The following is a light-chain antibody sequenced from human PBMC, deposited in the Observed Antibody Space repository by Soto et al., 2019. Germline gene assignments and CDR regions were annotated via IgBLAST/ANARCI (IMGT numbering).Light chain of an antibody. CDR3: QQSSSTRFT. J-gene: IGKJ3*01. CDR2: AAS. V-gene: IGKV1-39*01. Sequence: DIQMTQSPSSLSASVGDRVTITCRASQSISGYLNWYQQKRGKAPKLLIYAASTLQSVVPSRFSGSGSGTDFTLTISSLQPEDFATYYCQQSSSTRFTFGPGTSVD. CDR1: QSISGY.